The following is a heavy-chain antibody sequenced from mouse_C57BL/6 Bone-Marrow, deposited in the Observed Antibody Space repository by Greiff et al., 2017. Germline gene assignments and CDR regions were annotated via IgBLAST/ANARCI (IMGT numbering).Heavy chain of an antibody. J-gene: IGHJ2*01. V-gene: IGHV1-37*01. Sequence: EVQGVESGPELVKPGASVKISCKASGYSFTGYFMNWVKQSHGKSLEWIGRINPYNGDTFYNQKFKGKATLTVDKSSSTAHMELLSLTSEDSAVYYCGTGNYGNYFDYWGQGTTLTVSS. CDR3: GTGNYGNYFDY. D-gene: IGHD2-1*01. CDR2: INPYNGDT. CDR1: GYSFTGYF.